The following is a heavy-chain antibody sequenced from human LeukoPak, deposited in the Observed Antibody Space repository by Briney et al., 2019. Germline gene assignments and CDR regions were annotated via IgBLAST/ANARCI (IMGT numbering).Heavy chain of an antibody. CDR1: GFNFSHYA. CDR3: ARGGYGSGPDYYYMDV. CDR2: ISGSGRST. V-gene: IGHV3-23*01. Sequence: GGSLRLSCDVSGFNFSHYAMSWVRQPPGKGLEAVSAISGSGRSTYYIESVKGRFTISRDNSKNTLYLQMNSLRAEDTAVYYCARGGYGSGPDYYYMDVWGKGTTVTVSS. J-gene: IGHJ6*03. D-gene: IGHD3-10*01.